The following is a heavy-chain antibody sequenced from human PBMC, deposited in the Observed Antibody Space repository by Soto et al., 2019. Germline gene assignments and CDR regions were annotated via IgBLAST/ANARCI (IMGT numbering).Heavy chain of an antibody. D-gene: IGHD6-19*01. CDR3: ARDPRHSPGIAVAGAAFDI. V-gene: IGHV1-18*01. CDR1: GYTFASYC. CDR2: ISAYNGNT. J-gene: IGHJ3*02. Sequence: ASVKVSCRASGYTFASYCISWVRQAPGQGLEWMGWISAYNGNTNYAQKLQGRVTMTTDTSTSTAYMELRSLRSDDTAVYYCARDPRHSPGIAVAGAAFDIWGRGTMVTVSS.